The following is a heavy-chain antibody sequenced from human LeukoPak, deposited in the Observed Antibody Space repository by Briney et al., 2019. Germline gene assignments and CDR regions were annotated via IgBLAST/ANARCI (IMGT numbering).Heavy chain of an antibody. J-gene: IGHJ4*02. CDR2: INHRGRS. V-gene: IGHV4-34*01. Sequence: SETLSLTCGVYGASFTANYWSWVRQPPGKGLEWVGEINHRGRSNYNPSLNSRITISVDASKRQFSLKLCSVTAADTAVYYCASARWDYWGQGVLVTVSS. CDR1: GASFTANY. D-gene: IGHD5-24*01. CDR3: ASARWDY.